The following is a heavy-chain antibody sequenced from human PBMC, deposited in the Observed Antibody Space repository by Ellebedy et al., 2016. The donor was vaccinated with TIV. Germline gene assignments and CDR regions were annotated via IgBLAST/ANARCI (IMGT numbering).Heavy chain of an antibody. CDR3: ARATFYDVDLSGWYFDL. V-gene: IGHV3-66*01. D-gene: IGHD3-10*02. Sequence: GESLKISCAASQFTVSYNYMNWVRQAPGKGREWVSGIYTDDSTYYADSVKGRFTISRDNSKNTLSLQMNSLRTEDTAVYYCARATFYDVDLSGWYFDLWGRGSLVTVSS. J-gene: IGHJ2*01. CDR1: QFTVSYNY. CDR2: IYTDDST.